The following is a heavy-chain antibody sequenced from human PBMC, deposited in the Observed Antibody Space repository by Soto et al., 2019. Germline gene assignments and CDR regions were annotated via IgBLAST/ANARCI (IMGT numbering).Heavy chain of an antibody. CDR1: GASIRSSSW. Sequence: QVQLQESGPGLVKPSGTLSLTCDVSGASIRSSSWWTWLRQSPGKGLEWIGEFYHAGSPHYNPSFQSRVTISADTSKNLFSLSLTSVTAADMAIYYCARASSFRGDFDFWGQGTAVVVSS. V-gene: IGHV4-4*02. CDR2: FYHAGSP. J-gene: IGHJ3*01. D-gene: IGHD2-21*01. CDR3: ARASSFRGDFDF.